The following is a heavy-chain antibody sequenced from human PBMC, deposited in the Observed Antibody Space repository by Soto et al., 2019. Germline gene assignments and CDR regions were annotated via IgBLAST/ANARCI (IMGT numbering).Heavy chain of an antibody. J-gene: IGHJ4*02. Sequence: QVQLVESGGGLVKTSGSLRIACAASGFTFSDYYMSWVRQAPGKGLEWVSDISSSGNTIYYADSVKGRFTIYRDNAKNSVYLQMNGLRAEDTALYFCAKLSSENYYDPVFSWGQGTLVTVSS. CDR3: AKLSSENYYDPVFS. V-gene: IGHV3-11*01. CDR2: ISSSGNTI. D-gene: IGHD3-22*01. CDR1: GFTFSDYY.